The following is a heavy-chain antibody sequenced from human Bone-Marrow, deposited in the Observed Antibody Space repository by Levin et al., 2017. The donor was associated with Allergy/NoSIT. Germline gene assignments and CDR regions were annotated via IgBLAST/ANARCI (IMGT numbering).Heavy chain of an antibody. V-gene: IGHV3-30*18. J-gene: IGHJ4*02. CDR2: MSFNGRNK. CDR1: GFTFSQYA. D-gene: IGHD5-24*01. Sequence: GGSLRLSCAASGFTFSQYALHWVRQTPGKGLEWMALMSFNGRNKYYADSVKGRFTVSRDNSKNTLFLQMNSLRPDDTAVYYCAKVQSDGSSWYYFDYWGQGTLVIVSS. CDR3: AKVQSDGSSWYYFDY.